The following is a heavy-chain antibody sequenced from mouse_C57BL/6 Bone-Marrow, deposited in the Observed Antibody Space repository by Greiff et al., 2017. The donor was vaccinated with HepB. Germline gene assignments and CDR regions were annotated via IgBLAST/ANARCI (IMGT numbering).Heavy chain of an antibody. CDR3: ASQGYSNYYWYFDV. CDR2: ISGGGGNT. D-gene: IGHD2-5*01. V-gene: IGHV5-9*01. J-gene: IGHJ1*03. Sequence: EVKLQESGGGLVKPGGSLKLSCAASGFTFSSYTMSWVRQTPEKRLEWVATISGGGGNTYYPDSVKGRFTISRDNAKNTLYLQMSSLRSEDTALYYCASQGYSNYYWYFDVWGTGTTVTVSS. CDR1: GFTFSSYT.